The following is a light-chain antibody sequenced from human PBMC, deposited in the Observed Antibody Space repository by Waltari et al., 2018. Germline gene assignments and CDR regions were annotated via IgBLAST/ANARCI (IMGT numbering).Light chain of an antibody. CDR2: GAS. CDR3: QQYDTAPRT. V-gene: IGKV3-20*01. Sequence: EIVLTQSPGTLSLSPGERDTLSCRASQRISSSNLAWYQQKLGQTPRLLIYGASSRATGIPDRFSGSGSGTDFTLTITRLEPEDLAVYYCQQYDTAPRTFGQGTKLEIK. CDR1: QRISSSN. J-gene: IGKJ2*01.